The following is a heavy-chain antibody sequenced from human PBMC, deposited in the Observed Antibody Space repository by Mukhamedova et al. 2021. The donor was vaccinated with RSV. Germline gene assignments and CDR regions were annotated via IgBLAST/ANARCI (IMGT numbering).Heavy chain of an antibody. D-gene: IGHD1-26*01. J-gene: IGHJ4*02. Sequence: AEYMGGRFTISRDNSKNSLFLQMNSLKAEDTAVYYCATHGGSYSDFDYWCQGTLVTGSS. CDR3: ATHGGSYSDFDY. V-gene: IGHV3-30*01.